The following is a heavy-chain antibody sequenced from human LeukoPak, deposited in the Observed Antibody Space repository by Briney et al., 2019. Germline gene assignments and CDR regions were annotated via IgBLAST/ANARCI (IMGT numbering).Heavy chain of an antibody. CDR2: INSDGSST. CDR1: GFTFSSYW. CDR3: ARGTMSTIRFGY. D-gene: IGHD5-24*01. V-gene: IGHV3-74*01. J-gene: IGHJ4*02. Sequence: GGSLRLSCAASGFTFSSYWIHWVRQAPGKGLVWVSRINSDGSSTSYADSVKARFTISRDNAKHTLYLQMNSLRAEDTAVYYCARGTMSTIRFGYWGQGTLVTVSS.